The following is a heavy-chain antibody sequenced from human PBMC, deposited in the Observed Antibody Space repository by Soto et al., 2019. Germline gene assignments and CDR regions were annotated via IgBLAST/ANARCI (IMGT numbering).Heavy chain of an antibody. CDR2: TYYRSKWYN. V-gene: IGHV6-1*01. Sequence: QTLSLTCAISGDKVSSSRVTWNWIRQSPSRGLEWLGRTYYRSKWYNDYAESVKSRITINPDTSKNQFSLHLNSVTPEDTAVYYCVRLIGNSWLDFWGQGTLVTVSS. D-gene: IGHD1-26*01. CDR1: GDKVSSSRVT. J-gene: IGHJ5*01. CDR3: VRLIGNSWLDF.